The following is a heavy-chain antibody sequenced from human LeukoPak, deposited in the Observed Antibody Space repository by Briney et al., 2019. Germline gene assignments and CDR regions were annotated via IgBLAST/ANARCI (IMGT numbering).Heavy chain of an antibody. J-gene: IGHJ2*01. CDR3: ARVRQLLDYWYFDL. V-gene: IGHV4-61*02. CDR1: GGSISSGSYY. D-gene: IGHD6-13*01. CDR2: IYTSGST. Sequence: SQTLSLTCTVSGGSISSGSYYWSWIRQPAGKGLEWIGRIYTSGSTNYNPSLKSRITISVDTSKNQFSLKLSSVTAADTAVYYCARVRQLLDYWYFDLWGRGTLVTVSS.